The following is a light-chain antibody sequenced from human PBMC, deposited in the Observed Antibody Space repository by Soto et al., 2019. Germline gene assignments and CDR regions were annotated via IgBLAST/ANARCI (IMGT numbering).Light chain of an antibody. J-gene: IGLJ1*01. CDR1: SSDVGGYNY. Sequence: QSVLTQPASVSGSPGQSITISCTGPSSDVGGYNYVSWLQQHPGKVPKLIIYDVSSRPSGVSNRFSGSKSGNTASLTISGLQAEDEADYYCTSYTSSNTHVFGGGTKVTVL. CDR3: TSYTSSNTHV. CDR2: DVS. V-gene: IGLV2-14*01.